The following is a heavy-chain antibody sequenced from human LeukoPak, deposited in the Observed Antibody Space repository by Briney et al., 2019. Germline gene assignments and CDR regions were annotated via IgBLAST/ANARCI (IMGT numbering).Heavy chain of an antibody. V-gene: IGHV3-7*01. D-gene: IGHD6-13*01. CDR2: IKEDGSEK. J-gene: IGHJ4*02. Sequence: GGSLRLSCAASGFTFSNYWMNWVRQAPGKGLEWVANIKEDGSEKNYVDSVRGRFTISRDNAKNSLYLLMNSLGAEDTAVYYCARAHSSSFDYWGQGTLVTVSS. CDR1: GFTFSNYW. CDR3: ARAHSSSFDY.